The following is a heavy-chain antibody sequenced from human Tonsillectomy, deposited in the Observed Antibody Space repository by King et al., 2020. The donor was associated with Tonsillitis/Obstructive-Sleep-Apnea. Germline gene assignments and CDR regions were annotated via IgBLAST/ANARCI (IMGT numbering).Heavy chain of an antibody. D-gene: IGHD2-15*01. J-gene: IGHJ4*02. Sequence: VQLQESGPGLVKPSETLSLTCTVSGASVSSGNYYWGWLRQPPGKGLEWIGYIYNSGSTHYIPPLKSRVPISVDTTKNQFSLKLSSVAAADTAVYYCARGSIVVVAAGDYWGQGTLVTVSS. CDR2: IYNSGST. CDR1: GASVSSGNYY. CDR3: ARGSIVVVAAGDY. V-gene: IGHV4-61*01.